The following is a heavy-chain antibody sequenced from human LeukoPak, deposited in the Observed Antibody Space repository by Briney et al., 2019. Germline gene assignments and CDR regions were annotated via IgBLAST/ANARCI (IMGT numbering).Heavy chain of an antibody. J-gene: IGHJ3*02. CDR1: DYSISSGYF. V-gene: IGHV4-61*01. Sequence: SETLSLTCTVSDYSISSGYFWGWIRQPPGKGLDWIGHIYYSGSTNYNPSLKSRVTISVDASKNQFSLKLSSVTAADTAVYYCARDRELLSADAFDIWGQGTMVTVSS. CDR2: IYYSGST. CDR3: ARDRELLSADAFDI. D-gene: IGHD1-26*01.